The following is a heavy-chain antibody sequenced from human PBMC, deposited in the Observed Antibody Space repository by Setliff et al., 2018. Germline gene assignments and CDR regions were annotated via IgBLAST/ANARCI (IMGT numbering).Heavy chain of an antibody. CDR3: ARDLNVDDCGGDCHLPFYYYYLDV. V-gene: IGHV3-7*01. J-gene: IGHJ6*03. Sequence: GGSLRLSCGASGFTCNNCWVSWVRQAPGKGLEWLASINPHASEKYYVDSVKGRFTISRDNAKNSLYLQINSLRADDTAVYYCARDLNVDDCGGDCHLPFYYYYLDVWGKGTTVTVSS. CDR1: GFTCNNCW. CDR2: INPHASEK. D-gene: IGHD2-21*02.